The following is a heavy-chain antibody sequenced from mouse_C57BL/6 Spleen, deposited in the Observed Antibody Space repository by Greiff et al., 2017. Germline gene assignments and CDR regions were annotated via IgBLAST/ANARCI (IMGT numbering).Heavy chain of an antibody. J-gene: IGHJ2*01. D-gene: IGHD1-1*01. CDR1: GYTFTSYW. CDR2: IDPSGSET. Sequence: QVQLQQPGAELVRPGSSVKLSCKASGYTFTSYWMRWVKQRPIQGLEWIGNIDPSGSETHYNQKFKDKATLTVDKSSSTAYMQRSSLTSEDSAVYYCARSSTELEDWGKGTTLSVSS. CDR3: ARSSTELED. V-gene: IGHV1-52*01.